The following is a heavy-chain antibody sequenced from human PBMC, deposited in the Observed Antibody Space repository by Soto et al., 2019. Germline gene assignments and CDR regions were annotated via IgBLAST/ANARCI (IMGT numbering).Heavy chain of an antibody. Sequence: SETLSLTCTVSGGSISSSSYYWGWIRQPPGKGLEWIGYIYYSGSTNYNPSLKSRVTISVDTSKNQFSLKLSSVTAADTAVYYCARDEIAARPSYYYYYYGMDVWGQGTTVTVSS. V-gene: IGHV4-61*01. J-gene: IGHJ6*02. D-gene: IGHD6-6*01. CDR2: IYYSGST. CDR1: GGSISSSSYY. CDR3: ARDEIAARPSYYYYYYGMDV.